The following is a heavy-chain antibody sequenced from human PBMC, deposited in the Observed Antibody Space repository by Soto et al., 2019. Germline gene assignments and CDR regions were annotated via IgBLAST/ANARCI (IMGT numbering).Heavy chain of an antibody. CDR2: IEQDGSEK. J-gene: IGHJ6*02. CDR1: GFTFSSYW. CDR3: ARVSPQWPQRNIWYYGMDV. V-gene: IGHV3-7*01. Sequence: GGSLRLSCAASGFTFSSYWMSWVRQAPGKGLEWVANIEQDGSEKYYVDSVKGRFTISRDNAKNSLYLQMNSLRAEDTAVYYCARVSPQWPQRNIWYYGMDVWGQGTTVTVSS. D-gene: IGHD6-19*01.